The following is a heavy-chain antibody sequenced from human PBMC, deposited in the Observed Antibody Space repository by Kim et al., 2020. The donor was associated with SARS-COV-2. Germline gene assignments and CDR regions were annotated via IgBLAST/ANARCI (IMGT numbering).Heavy chain of an antibody. CDR3: ARDLFDYGDHAWAYFQH. V-gene: IGHV1-18*01. D-gene: IGHD4-17*01. J-gene: IGHJ1*01. Sequence: ASVKVSCKASGYTFTSYGISWVRQAPGQGLEWMGWISAYNGNTNYAQKLQGRVTMTTDTSTSTAYMELRSLRSDDTAVYYCARDLFDYGDHAWAYFQHWGQGTLVTVSS. CDR1: GYTFTSYG. CDR2: ISAYNGNT.